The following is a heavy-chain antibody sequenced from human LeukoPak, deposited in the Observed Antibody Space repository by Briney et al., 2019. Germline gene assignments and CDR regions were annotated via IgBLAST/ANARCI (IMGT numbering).Heavy chain of an antibody. V-gene: IGHV3-48*03. CDR3: AELGITRIGGV. D-gene: IGHD3-10*02. Sequence: PGGSLRLSCAASGFTFSSFEMNWVRQAPGRGLEWLSHISTSGGTKYYADSVKGRFTISRDNAKNSLYLQMNSLRAEDTAVYYCAELGITRIGGVWGKGGTVTISS. CDR1: GFTFSSFE. CDR2: ISTSGGTK. J-gene: IGHJ6*04.